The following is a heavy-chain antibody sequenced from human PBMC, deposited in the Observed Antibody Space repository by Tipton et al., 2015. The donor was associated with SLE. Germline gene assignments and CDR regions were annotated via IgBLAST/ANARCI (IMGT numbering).Heavy chain of an antibody. D-gene: IGHD6-6*01. V-gene: IGHV4-38-2*02. CDR3: ARFNPPQALDY. CDR2: IYHSGST. J-gene: IGHJ4*02. CDR1: GYSISSGFY. Sequence: TLSLTCTVSGYSISSGFYWGWIRQPPGKGLEWIGNIYHSGSTFYNPSLKSRVTISVDTSKNQFSLKLSSVTAADTAVYYCARFNPPQALDYWGQGTLVTVSS.